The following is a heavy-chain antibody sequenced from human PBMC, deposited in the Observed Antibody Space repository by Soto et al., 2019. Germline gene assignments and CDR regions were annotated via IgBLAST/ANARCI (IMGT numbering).Heavy chain of an antibody. CDR2: IYYSGST. CDR1: GGSISSSSYY. V-gene: IGHV4-39*01. CDR3: ARFSFIWVYDFWGGYYGPAGMDV. Sequence: PSETLSLTCTVSGGSISSSSYYWGWIRQPPGKGLEWIGSIYYSGSTYYNTSLKSRVTISVDTSKNQFSLKLSSVTAADTAVYYCARFSFIWVYDFWGGYYGPAGMDVWGQGTTVTVSS. J-gene: IGHJ6*02. D-gene: IGHD3-3*01.